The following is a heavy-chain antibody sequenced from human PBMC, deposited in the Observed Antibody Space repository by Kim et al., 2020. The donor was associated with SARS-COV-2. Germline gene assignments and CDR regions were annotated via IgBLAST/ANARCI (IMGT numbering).Heavy chain of an antibody. CDR1: GASISSYS. D-gene: IGHD6-19*01. J-gene: IGHJ4*02. V-gene: IGHV4-59*13. CDR3: ARRYSSGWPPAYYFDY. Sequence: SETLSLTCTVSGASISSYSWSWIRQPPGKGLEWIGYIYYGGSTNYNPSLKSRVTVSVDTSKNQFSLKLRSVTAADTAVYYCARRYSSGWPPAYYFDYWGQGTLVTVSS. CDR2: IYYGGST.